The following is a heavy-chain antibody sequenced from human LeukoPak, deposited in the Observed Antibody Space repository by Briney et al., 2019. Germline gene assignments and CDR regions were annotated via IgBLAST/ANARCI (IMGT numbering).Heavy chain of an antibody. Sequence: GGSLRLSCAASGFNFGGYWMTWVRQAPGKGLEWVANIKDDGSDKYYADAVKGRFTISRDNAEKSLFLQMNNLRVEDTATYYCARGRANFLRNYYYYYMDVWGKGTTVTVSS. CDR1: GFNFGGYW. V-gene: IGHV3-7*01. J-gene: IGHJ6*03. CDR2: IKDDGSDK. CDR3: ARGRANFLRNYYYYYMDV. D-gene: IGHD1-7*01.